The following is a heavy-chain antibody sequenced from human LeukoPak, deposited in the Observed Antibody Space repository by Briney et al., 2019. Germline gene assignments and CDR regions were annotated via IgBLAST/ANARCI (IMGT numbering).Heavy chain of an antibody. CDR2: ISWNSGSI. CDR3: AMTTVGFDY. D-gene: IGHD4-23*01. Sequence: GGSLRLSCAASRFTFDDYAMHWVRQAPGKGLEWVSGISWNSGSIGYADSVKGRFTISRDNAKNTLYLQMNSLRAEDTAVYYCAMTTVGFDYWGQGTLVTVSS. J-gene: IGHJ4*02. CDR1: RFTFDDYA. V-gene: IGHV3-9*01.